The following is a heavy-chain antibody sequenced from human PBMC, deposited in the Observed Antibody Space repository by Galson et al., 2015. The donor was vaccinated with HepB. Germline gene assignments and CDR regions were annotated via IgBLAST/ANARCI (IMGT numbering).Heavy chain of an antibody. CDR1: GYTFATYS. D-gene: IGHD6-13*01. CDR2: ISPYNRDR. CDR3: IRLGDLSGYSSS. V-gene: IGHV1-18*01. Sequence: SVKVSCKASGYTFATYSIAWVRQAPGQGLEWMGWISPYNRDRDYARKFQGRVTMTTDTFTSTAYMELRSLRFDDTAVYYCIRLGDLSGYSSSWGQGTLVTVSA. J-gene: IGHJ4*02.